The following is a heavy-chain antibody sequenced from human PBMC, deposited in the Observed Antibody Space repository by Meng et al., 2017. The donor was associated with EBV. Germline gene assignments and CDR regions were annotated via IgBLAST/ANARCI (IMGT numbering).Heavy chain of an antibody. D-gene: IGHD3-10*01. Sequence: QVQLVQSGAEVKKPXSPVKVSCKTSGGTFRSDAVSWVRQAPGQGLEWMGGLIPKSDAPYYAQKFQDRVTITADESTSTHYMDLSGLRSEDTAVYYCASESGRGFTPDYWGQGTLVTVSS. V-gene: IGHV1-69*01. J-gene: IGHJ4*02. CDR3: ASESGRGFTPDY. CDR2: LIPKSDAP. CDR1: GGTFRSDA.